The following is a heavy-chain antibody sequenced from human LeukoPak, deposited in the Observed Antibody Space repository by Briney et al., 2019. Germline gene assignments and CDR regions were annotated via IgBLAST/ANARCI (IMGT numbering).Heavy chain of an antibody. D-gene: IGHD5-24*01. V-gene: IGHV3-33*06. J-gene: IGHJ1*01. Sequence: PGGSLRLSCAASGFTFSSYGMHWVRQAPGKGLEWVAVIWYDGSNKYYADSVKGRFTISRDNSKNTLYLQMNSLRAEDTAVYYCAKTRNGYTTEYLHHWGQGTLVTVSS. CDR1: GFTFSSYG. CDR2: IWYDGSNK. CDR3: AKTRNGYTTEYLHH.